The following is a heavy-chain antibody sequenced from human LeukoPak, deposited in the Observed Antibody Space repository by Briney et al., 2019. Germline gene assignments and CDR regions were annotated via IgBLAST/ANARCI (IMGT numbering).Heavy chain of an antibody. D-gene: IGHD5-24*01. J-gene: IGHJ4*02. CDR1: GGSISSYY. Sequence: SETLSLTCTVSGGSISSYYWSWIRQPPGKGLEWIGHIYYSGSTKYNPSLKSRVTISVDTSKNQFSLKLSSVTAADTAVYYCARGARAGYNLEPFDYWGQGTLVTVSS. CDR2: IYYSGST. V-gene: IGHV4-59*08. CDR3: ARGARAGYNLEPFDY.